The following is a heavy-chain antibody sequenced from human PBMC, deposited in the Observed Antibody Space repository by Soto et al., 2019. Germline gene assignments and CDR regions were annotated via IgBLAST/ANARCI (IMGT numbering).Heavy chain of an antibody. V-gene: IGHV3-23*01. CDR1: GFTFRSFG. CDR3: ARSLIIVAGSSDL. D-gene: IGHD6-19*01. Sequence: EVNLLESGGDLIQPGGSLRLSCAASGFTFRSFGMSWVRQAPGRGLEWVSSISDRGESTYYADSVKGRFTISRDNSRNTLYLQMSSLRAEDTALYYCARSLIIVAGSSDLWGQGTLVAVSS. J-gene: IGHJ4*02. CDR2: ISDRGEST.